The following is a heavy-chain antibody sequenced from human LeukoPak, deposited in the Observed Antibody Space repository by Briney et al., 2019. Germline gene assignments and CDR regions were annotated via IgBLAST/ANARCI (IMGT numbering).Heavy chain of an antibody. J-gene: IGHJ5*02. CDR1: GYTFTSYG. D-gene: IGHD3-22*01. Sequence: ASVKVSCKASGYTFTSYGISWVRQAPGQGLEWMGRIIPILGIANYAQKFQGRVTITADKSTSTAYMELSSLRSEDTAVYYCARGGDSSGYYYSWFDPWGQGTLVTVSS. CDR2: IIPILGIA. CDR3: ARGGDSSGYYYSWFDP. V-gene: IGHV1-69*04.